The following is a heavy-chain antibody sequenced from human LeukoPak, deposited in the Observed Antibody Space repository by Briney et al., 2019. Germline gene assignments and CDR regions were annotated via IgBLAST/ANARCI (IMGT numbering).Heavy chain of an antibody. CDR2: ISGSGGST. CDR1: GFTFSSYA. V-gene: IGHV3-23*01. Sequence: PGGSLRLSCAASGFTFSSYAMSWVRQAPGKGLEWVSAISGSGGSTYYADSVKGRFTISRDNSKNTLYLQMNSLRAEDTAVYYCAKARAHYDFWSGYPKKYYFDYWGQGTLVTVSS. J-gene: IGHJ4*02. CDR3: AKARAHYDFWSGYPKKYYFDY. D-gene: IGHD3-3*01.